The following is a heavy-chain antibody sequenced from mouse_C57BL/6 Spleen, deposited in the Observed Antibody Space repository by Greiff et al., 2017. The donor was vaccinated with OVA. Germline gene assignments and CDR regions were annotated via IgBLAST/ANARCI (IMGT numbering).Heavy chain of an antibody. V-gene: IGHV1-50*01. Sequence: QVQLQQPGAELVKPGASVKLSCKASGYTFTSYWMQWVKQRPGQGLEWIGEIDPSDSYTNYNQKFKGKATLTVDTSSSTAYMQLSSLTSEDSAVYDCARGGATMVTTWFAYWGQGTLVTVSA. CDR3: ARGGATMVTTWFAY. D-gene: IGHD2-2*01. CDR2: IDPSDSYT. CDR1: GYTFTSYW. J-gene: IGHJ3*01.